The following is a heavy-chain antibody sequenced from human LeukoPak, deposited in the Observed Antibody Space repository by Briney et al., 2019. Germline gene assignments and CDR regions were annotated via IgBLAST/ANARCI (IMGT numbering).Heavy chain of an antibody. CDR1: GFTFSSYA. CDR2: ISYDGSNK. Sequence: QTGGSLRLSCAASGFTFSSYAMHWVRQAPGKGLEWVAVISYDGSNKYYADSVKGRFTISRDNSKNTLYLQMNSLRAEDTAVYYCASSLSSSWVYWGQGTLVTVSS. V-gene: IGHV3-30-3*01. CDR3: ASSLSSSWVY. D-gene: IGHD6-13*01. J-gene: IGHJ4*02.